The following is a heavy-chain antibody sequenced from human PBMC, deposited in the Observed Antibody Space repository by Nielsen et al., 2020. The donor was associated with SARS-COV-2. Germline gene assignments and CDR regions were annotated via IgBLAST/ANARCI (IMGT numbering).Heavy chain of an antibody. J-gene: IGHJ4*02. CDR1: GFTFNSYG. CDR2: ISSDGYNK. CDR3: ARVVSDYGDYAYFDS. Sequence: GGSLRLSCAASGFTFNSYGMHWVRQAPGKGLEWVSFISSDGYNKDCADSVKGRFTISRDNSKNTVYLQMNSLRVEDTAVYYCARVVSDYGDYAYFDSWGQGTLVTVSS. D-gene: IGHD4-17*01. V-gene: IGHV3-30*03.